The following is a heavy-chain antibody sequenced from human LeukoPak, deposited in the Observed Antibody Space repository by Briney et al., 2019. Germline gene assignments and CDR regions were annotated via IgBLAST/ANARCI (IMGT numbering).Heavy chain of an antibody. Sequence: SETLSLTCTVSGGSISSSSYYWGWIRQPPGKGLEWIGSIYYGGSTYYNPSLKSRVTISVDTSKNQFSLKLNSVTAADTAVYYCARRHDSSGYRAAFDIWGQGTMVTVSS. V-gene: IGHV4-39*01. CDR1: GGSISSSSYY. CDR2: IYYGGST. J-gene: IGHJ3*02. D-gene: IGHD3-22*01. CDR3: ARRHDSSGYRAAFDI.